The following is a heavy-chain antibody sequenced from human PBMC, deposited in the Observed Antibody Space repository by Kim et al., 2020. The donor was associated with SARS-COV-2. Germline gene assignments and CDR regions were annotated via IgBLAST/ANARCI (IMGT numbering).Heavy chain of an antibody. Sequence: GGSLRLSCAASGFTFSSYAMSWVRQAPGKGLEWVSAISGSGGSTYYADSVKGRFTISRDNSKNTLYLQMNSLRAEDTAVYYCAKDWSGAAMVLFELGFDPWGQGTLVTVSS. CDR3: AKDWSGAAMVLFELGFDP. CDR1: GFTFSSYA. J-gene: IGHJ5*02. CDR2: ISGSGGST. V-gene: IGHV3-23*01. D-gene: IGHD5-18*01.